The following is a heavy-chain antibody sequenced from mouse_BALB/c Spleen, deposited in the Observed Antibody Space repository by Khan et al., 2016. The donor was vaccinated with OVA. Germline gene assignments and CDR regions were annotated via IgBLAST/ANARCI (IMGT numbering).Heavy chain of an antibody. V-gene: IGHV1S53*01. CDR2: ISPGDGYI. CDR1: GYTFTDHA. Sequence: QVRLQQSDAELVKPGASVKISCKASGYTFTDHAIHWVKQKPEQGLEWIGYISPGDGYINYNEKFRGKATLTADKSSSTAYIQLISLTYEDNALYFCKRSHSVFDYWGQGTTLTVSS. CDR3: KRSHSVFDY. J-gene: IGHJ2*01.